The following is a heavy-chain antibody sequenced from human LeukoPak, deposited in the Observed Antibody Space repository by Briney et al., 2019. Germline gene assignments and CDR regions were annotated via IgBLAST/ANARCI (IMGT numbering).Heavy chain of an antibody. CDR3: ARDRITMVRGLDFNWFAP. CDR1: GYTFTGYY. D-gene: IGHD3-10*01. Sequence: ASVKVSCKASGYTFTGYYMHWVRQAPGRGLEWMGWINPNSGGTNYAQKFQGRVTMTRDTSISTAYMELSRLRSDDTAVYYCARDRITMVRGLDFNWFAPWGQGTLVTVSS. V-gene: IGHV1-2*02. CDR2: INPNSGGT. J-gene: IGHJ5*02.